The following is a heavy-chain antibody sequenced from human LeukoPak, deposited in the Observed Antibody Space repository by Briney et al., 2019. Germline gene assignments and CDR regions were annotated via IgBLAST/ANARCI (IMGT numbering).Heavy chain of an antibody. D-gene: IGHD3-10*01. V-gene: IGHV4-30-4*01. J-gene: IGHJ3*02. CDR2: IYYSGST. Sequence: SETLSLTCTVSGGSISSGDYYWSWIRQPPGKGLEWIGYIYYSGSTYYNPSLKSRVTISVDTSKNQFSLRLSSVTAADTAVYYCARHGGVVRGEGSDGFDIWGQGTMVTVSS. CDR1: GGSISSGDYY. CDR3: ARHGGVVRGEGSDGFDI.